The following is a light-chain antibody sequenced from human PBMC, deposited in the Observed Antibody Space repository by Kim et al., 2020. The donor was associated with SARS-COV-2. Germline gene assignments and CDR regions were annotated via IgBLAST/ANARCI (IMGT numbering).Light chain of an antibody. CDR2: GSS. Sequence: EIVMTQSPDTLSVSPGERATLSCRASEGVSANLAWYQQKPGQAPRLLMYGSSTRASGVPDRFSGSGSGTEFTLTISSLQSGDIAVYYCQQCYNWPRTFGQGTKVDIK. V-gene: IGKV3-15*01. CDR1: EGVSAN. CDR3: QQCYNWPRT. J-gene: IGKJ1*01.